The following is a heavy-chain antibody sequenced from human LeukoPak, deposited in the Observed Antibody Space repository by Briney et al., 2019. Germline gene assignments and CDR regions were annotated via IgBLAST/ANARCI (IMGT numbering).Heavy chain of an antibody. V-gene: IGHV4-59*01. CDR1: GHSISTYY. D-gene: IGHD5-12*01. J-gene: IGHJ4*02. Sequence: SETLSLTCTASGHSISTYYWSWIRQPPGKGLEWMGYIYYTGSTNYNPSLKSRVTMSVVTSKNQFSLKLRYVTAADTAVYYCARGGGYEMPRVFDYWGQGTLVTVSS. CDR3: ARGGGYEMPRVFDY. CDR2: IYYTGST.